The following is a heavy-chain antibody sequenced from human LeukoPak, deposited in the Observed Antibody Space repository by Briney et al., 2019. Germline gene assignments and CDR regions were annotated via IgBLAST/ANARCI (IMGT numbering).Heavy chain of an antibody. CDR2: INPNSGGT. CDR3: ARVQQLVQDFDY. Sequence: ASVKVSCKASGYTFTGYYTHWVRQAPGQGLEWMGWINPNSGGTNYAQKFQGRVTMTRDTSISTAYMELSRLRSDDTAVYYCARVQQLVQDFDYWGQGTLVTVSS. CDR1: GYTFTGYY. V-gene: IGHV1-2*02. J-gene: IGHJ4*02. D-gene: IGHD6-13*01.